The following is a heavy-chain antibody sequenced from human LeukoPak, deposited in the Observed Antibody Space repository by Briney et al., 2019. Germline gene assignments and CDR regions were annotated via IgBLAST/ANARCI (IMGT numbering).Heavy chain of an antibody. D-gene: IGHD6-13*01. Sequence: RGSLRFSCAASGFTFSTYAMNWGRQAPPRGLEWVSAISGSGGGTYYADSVKGRFTISRDNSKNTLYLLMNSLRAEDTAVYYCAKTPYSSSWYRYFDYWGQGTLVIVS. CDR3: AKTPYSSSWYRYFDY. J-gene: IGHJ4*02. CDR2: ISGSGGGT. CDR1: GFTFSTYA. V-gene: IGHV3-23*01.